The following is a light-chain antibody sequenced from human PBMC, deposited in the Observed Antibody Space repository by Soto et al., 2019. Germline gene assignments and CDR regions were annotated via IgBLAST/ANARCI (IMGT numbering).Light chain of an antibody. CDR2: DTY. CDR3: QHRSNWPLT. Sequence: EIVLTQSPATLSLSPGERATLSCRASQSVSSYLGWYQQKPGQAPRLLIYDTYNRATGIPARFIGSGSGTDFTLTISSLEPEDFAVYYCQHRSNWPLTFGGGTKVEIK. CDR1: QSVSSY. J-gene: IGKJ4*01. V-gene: IGKV3-11*01.